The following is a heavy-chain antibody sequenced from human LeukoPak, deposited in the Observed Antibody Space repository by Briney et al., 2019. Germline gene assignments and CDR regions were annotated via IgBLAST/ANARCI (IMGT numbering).Heavy chain of an antibody. V-gene: IGHV4-59*01. Sequence: SETLSLTCTVSGGSISSYYWSWIRQPPGKGLEWIGYIYYSGSTNYNPSLKSRVTISVDTSKNQFSLKLSSVTAADTAVYYCARDVYDSSGYYSFDYWGQGTLVTVSS. CDR1: GGSISSYY. CDR3: ARDVYDSSGYYSFDY. J-gene: IGHJ4*02. D-gene: IGHD3-22*01. CDR2: IYYSGST.